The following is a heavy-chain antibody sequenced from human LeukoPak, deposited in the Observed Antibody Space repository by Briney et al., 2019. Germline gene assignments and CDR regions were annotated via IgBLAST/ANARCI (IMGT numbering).Heavy chain of an antibody. CDR2: INHSGST. CDR3: ARDGVLYCSGGSCYPHFDY. CDR1: GGSFSGYY. J-gene: IGHJ4*02. V-gene: IGHV4-34*01. Sequence: SETLSLTCAVYGGSFSGYYWSWIRQPPGRGVGWIREINHSGSTHYNPPLRSRDTISVDTSKHQFSLKQRSVTAAHTAVYHCARDGVLYCSGGSCYPHFDYWGQGTLVTVSS. D-gene: IGHD2-15*01.